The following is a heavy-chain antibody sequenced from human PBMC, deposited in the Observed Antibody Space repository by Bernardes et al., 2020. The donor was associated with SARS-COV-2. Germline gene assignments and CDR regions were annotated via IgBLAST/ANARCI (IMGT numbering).Heavy chain of an antibody. CDR1: GLTFSSYA. CDR3: AKGRDCSGASCYSAYYYGMDV. V-gene: IGHV3-23*01. D-gene: IGHD2-15*01. CDR2: ISGSGGYT. J-gene: IGHJ6*02. Sequence: GSLRLSCAASGLTFSSYAMSWVRQAPGKGLEWVSAISGSGGYTYYADSVKGRFTISRDNSRTTLYLQMNSLRAEDTAVYFCAKGRDCSGASCYSAYYYGMDVWGQGTTVTVSS.